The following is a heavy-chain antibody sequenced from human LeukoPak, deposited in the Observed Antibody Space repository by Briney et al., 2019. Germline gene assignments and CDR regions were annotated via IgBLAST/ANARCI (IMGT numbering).Heavy chain of an antibody. CDR3: AKDVGYDGSGYYDY. V-gene: IGHV3-30*18. D-gene: IGHD3-22*01. CDR1: GFTFRSYG. Sequence: PGRSLRLSCAASGFTFRSYGMHWVRQAPGKGLEWVAVISYDGSNKYYADSVKGRFTISRDNSKNTLYLQMNSLRAEDTAVYYCAKDVGYDGSGYYDYWGQGTLVTVSS. CDR2: ISYDGSNK. J-gene: IGHJ4*02.